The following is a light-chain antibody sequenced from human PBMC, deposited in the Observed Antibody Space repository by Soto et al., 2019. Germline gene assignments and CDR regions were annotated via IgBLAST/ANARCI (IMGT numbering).Light chain of an antibody. CDR2: GAS. Sequence: EIVLTHSPGTLSLSPGERATLSSSASQSVSSSYLAWYQQKPGQAPRLLIYGASSRATGIPDRFSGSGSGTDFTLTISRLEPEDFAVYYCQQYGSSPETFGQGTKVDI. CDR3: QQYGSSPET. J-gene: IGKJ1*01. V-gene: IGKV3-20*01. CDR1: QSVSSSY.